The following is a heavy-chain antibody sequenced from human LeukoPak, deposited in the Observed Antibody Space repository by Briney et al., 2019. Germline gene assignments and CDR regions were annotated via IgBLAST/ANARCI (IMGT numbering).Heavy chain of an antibody. Sequence: PSETLSLTCAVYGGSFSGYYWSWIRQPPGKGLEWIGEINHSGSTNYNPSLKSRVTISVDTSKNQFSLKLSSVTAADTAVYYCARVGGYCSGGSCYYNYYYMDVWGKGTTVTVSS. CDR1: GGSFSGYY. CDR3: ARVGGYCSGGSCYYNYYYMDV. CDR2: INHSGST. J-gene: IGHJ6*03. V-gene: IGHV4-34*01. D-gene: IGHD2-15*01.